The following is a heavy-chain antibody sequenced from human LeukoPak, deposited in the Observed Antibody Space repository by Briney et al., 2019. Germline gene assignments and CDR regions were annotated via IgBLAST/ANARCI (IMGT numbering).Heavy chain of an antibody. D-gene: IGHD3-22*01. Sequence: PSETLSLTCTVSGGSISSYYWSWIRQPPGKGLEWIGYIYYSGSTNYNPSLKSRVTISVDTSKNQFSLKLSSVTAADTAVYYCARYYYDSSGYHQTTPFDCWGQGTLVTVSS. CDR3: ARYYYDSSGYHQTTPFDC. V-gene: IGHV4-59*08. CDR2: IYYSGST. J-gene: IGHJ4*02. CDR1: GGSISSYY.